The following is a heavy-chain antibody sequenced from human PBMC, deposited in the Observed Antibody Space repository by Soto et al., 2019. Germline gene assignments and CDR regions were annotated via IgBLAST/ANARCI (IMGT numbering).Heavy chain of an antibody. D-gene: IGHD3-16*01. Sequence: SQTLSLTCAISGDSVSSNSAAWNWIRQSPSRGLEWLGRTYYRSKWYNDYAVSVKSRITINPDTSKNQFFLQLNSVTPDYTAVYYCARDGGPSGAWDENAFDIWGQGTMVTVSS. CDR1: GDSVSSNSAA. CDR3: ARDGGPSGAWDENAFDI. J-gene: IGHJ3*02. V-gene: IGHV6-1*01. CDR2: TYYRSKWYN.